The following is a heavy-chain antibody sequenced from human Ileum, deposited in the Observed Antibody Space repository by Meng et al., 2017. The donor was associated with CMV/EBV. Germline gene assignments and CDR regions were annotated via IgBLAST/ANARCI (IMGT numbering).Heavy chain of an antibody. CDR3: ARSTPSQTDVWG. V-gene: IGHV3-74*01. CDR2: IDSDKSNTSDESKT. D-gene: IGHD3-16*01. J-gene: IGHJ4*02. CDR1: TCSSYW. Sequence: TCSSYWMDWVRQAPGKGLVWVARIDSDKSNTSDESKTRYADSVKGRFTISRDNAKNTLYLQMNSLRADDTAVYYCARSTPSQTDVWGWGQGTLVTVSS.